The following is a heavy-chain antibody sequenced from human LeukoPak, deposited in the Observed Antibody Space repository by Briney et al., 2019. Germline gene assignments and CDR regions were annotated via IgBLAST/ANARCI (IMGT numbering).Heavy chain of an antibody. D-gene: IGHD2-2*01. CDR1: GYTFTSYG. J-gene: IGHJ6*02. Sequence: GASVKVSCKASGYTFTSYGISWVRQAPGQGLEWMGRIIPIFGIANYAQKFQGRVTITADKSTSTAYMELSSLRSEDTAVYYCARGAVVVPAAISDRYYYYGMDVWGQGTTVTVSS. V-gene: IGHV1-69*04. CDR3: ARGAVVVPAAISDRYYYYGMDV. CDR2: IIPIFGIA.